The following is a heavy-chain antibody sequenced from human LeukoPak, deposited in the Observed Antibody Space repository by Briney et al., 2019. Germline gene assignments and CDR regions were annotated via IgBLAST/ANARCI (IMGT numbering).Heavy chain of an antibody. V-gene: IGHV3-73*01. CDR1: GFTFGGSA. CDR2: IRSKANSYAT. D-gene: IGHD6-13*01. CDR3: TTSSSWYNEGFDY. Sequence: GGSLRLSCAASGFTFGGSAMHWVRQASGKGLEWVGRIRSKANSYATAYAASVKGRFTISRDDSKNTAYLQMNSLKTEDTAVYYCTTSSSWYNEGFDYWGQGTLVTVSS. J-gene: IGHJ4*02.